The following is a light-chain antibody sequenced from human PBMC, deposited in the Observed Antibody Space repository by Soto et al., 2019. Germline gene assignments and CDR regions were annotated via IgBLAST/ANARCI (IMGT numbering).Light chain of an antibody. Sequence: EIVLTQSPGTLSLSPGERATLSCRASRSVSSSYLAWYQQKPGQAPRLLIYGASSRATGIPDRFSGSGSGTDFTLTISRLEPEEFAVYYCQQYGSSPPYTFGQGTKLEIK. CDR3: QQYGSSPPYT. CDR1: RSVSSSY. V-gene: IGKV3-20*01. CDR2: GAS. J-gene: IGKJ2*01.